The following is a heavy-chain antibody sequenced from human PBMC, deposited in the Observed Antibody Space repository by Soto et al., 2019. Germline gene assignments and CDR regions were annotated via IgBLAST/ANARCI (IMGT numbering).Heavy chain of an antibody. D-gene: IGHD3-10*01. V-gene: IGHV3-21*01. J-gene: IGHJ6*03. CDR1: GFTFSSYS. CDR3: ARAEDYYGSGSPVYMDV. Sequence: GGSLRLSCAASGFTFSSYSMNWVRQAPGKGLEWVSSISSSSSYIYYADSVKGRFTISRDNAKNSLYLQMNSLRAEDTAVYYCARAEDYYGSGSPVYMDVWGKGTTVTVSS. CDR2: ISSSSSYI.